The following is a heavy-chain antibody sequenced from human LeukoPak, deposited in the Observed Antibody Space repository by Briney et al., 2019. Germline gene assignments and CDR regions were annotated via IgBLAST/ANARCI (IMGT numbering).Heavy chain of an antibody. Sequence: PGRSLRLSCAASGFTFGDYAMHWVRQAPGKGLEWVSGISWNSGNIGYADSVMGRFTISRDNAMNSLSLQMNSLRAEDMALYYCANLHGDYRDYWGQGTLVTVSS. J-gene: IGHJ4*02. CDR2: ISWNSGNI. CDR1: GFTFGDYA. V-gene: IGHV3-9*03. CDR3: ANLHGDYRDY. D-gene: IGHD4-17*01.